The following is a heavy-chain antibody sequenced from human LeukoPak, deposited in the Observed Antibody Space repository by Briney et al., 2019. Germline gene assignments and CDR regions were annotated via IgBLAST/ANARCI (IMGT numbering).Heavy chain of an antibody. CDR3: ARGYSSSWYFRNLPWFDP. CDR1: GFTFSYS. V-gene: IGHV3-74*01. D-gene: IGHD6-13*01. J-gene: IGHJ5*02. CDR2: INSDGSST. Sequence: GGSLRLSCAASGFTFSYSMHWVRQAPGKGLVGVSRINSDGSSTSYADSVKGRFTISRDNAKNTLYLQMNSLRAEDTAVYYCARGYSSSWYFRNLPWFDPWGQGTLVTVSS.